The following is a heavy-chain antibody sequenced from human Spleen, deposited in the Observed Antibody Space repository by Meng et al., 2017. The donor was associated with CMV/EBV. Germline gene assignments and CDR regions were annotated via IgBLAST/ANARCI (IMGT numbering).Heavy chain of an antibody. CDR2: ISYDGTNK. CDR3: ARNLRGVPGRPVTLAFDI. Sequence: GGALRLSCAASGFSFSSYALHWVRHAPAKGLEWLALISYDGTNKYYADSVKGRFTISRDNSKNTLCLQMNSLRAEDTAVYYCARNLRGVPGRPVTLAFDIWGQGTMVTVSS. D-gene: IGHD6-6*01. CDR1: GFSFSSYA. J-gene: IGHJ3*02. V-gene: IGHV3-30*14.